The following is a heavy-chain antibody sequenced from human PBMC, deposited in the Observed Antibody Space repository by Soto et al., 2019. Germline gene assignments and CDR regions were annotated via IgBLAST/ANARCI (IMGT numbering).Heavy chain of an antibody. Sequence: GGSLRLSCAASGFTFSSHGMNWVRQAPGKGLEWVAVISYDGSNKFYGDSVKGRFTISRDNSKNTLYLEMNSLRAEDTAVYYCAKEPDNGIAARQIDYWGQGTLVTVSS. CDR1: GFTFSSHG. CDR3: AKEPDNGIAARQIDY. CDR2: ISYDGSNK. D-gene: IGHD6-6*01. V-gene: IGHV3-30*18. J-gene: IGHJ4*02.